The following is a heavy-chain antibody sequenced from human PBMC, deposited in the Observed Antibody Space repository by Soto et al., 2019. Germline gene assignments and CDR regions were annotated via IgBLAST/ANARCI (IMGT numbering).Heavy chain of an antibody. J-gene: IGHJ6*02. CDR3: ARFTHYYGMDV. CDR2: IYYSGST. V-gene: IGHV4-30-4*01. CDR1: GGSISSGDYY. Sequence: QVQLQESGPGLVKPSQTLSLTCTVSGGSISSGDYYWSWIRQTPGKGLEWIGYIYYSGSTYYNPSLMSRVTISVDTSKNQFSLKLSSVTAADTAVYYCARFTHYYGMDVWGQGTTVTVSS.